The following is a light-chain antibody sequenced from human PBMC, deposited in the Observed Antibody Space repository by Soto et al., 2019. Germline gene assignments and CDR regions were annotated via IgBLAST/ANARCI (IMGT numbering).Light chain of an antibody. J-gene: IGLJ2*01. CDR2: DVS. V-gene: IGLV2-14*03. Sequence: QSALTQPASVSGSPGQSITISCTGTSSDVGAYNYVSWYQHHPGNAPKLMIYDVSHRPSGVSNRFSGSKSGNTASLTISGLQAEDEADYYCNSFTTSSTLVFGGGTQLTVL. CDR1: SSDVGAYNY. CDR3: NSFTTSSTLV.